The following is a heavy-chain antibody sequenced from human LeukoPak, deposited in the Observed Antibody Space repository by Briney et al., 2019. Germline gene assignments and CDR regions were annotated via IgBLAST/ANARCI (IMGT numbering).Heavy chain of an antibody. CDR1: GFTFSSYW. V-gene: IGHV3-7*03. J-gene: IGHJ3*02. Sequence: PGGSLRLSCAASGFTFSSYWMSWVRQAPGKGLEWVANIKQDGSETYYVDSVRGRFTISRDNAKKSLYLQMNSLRAEDTALYHCARDGFYDSRGVDAFDIWGQGTMVTVSS. CDR3: ARDGFYDSRGVDAFDI. D-gene: IGHD3-22*01. CDR2: IKQDGSET.